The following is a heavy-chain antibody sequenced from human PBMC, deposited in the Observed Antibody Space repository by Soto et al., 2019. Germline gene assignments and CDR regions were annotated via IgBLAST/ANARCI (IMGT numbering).Heavy chain of an antibody. V-gene: IGHV1-2*04. J-gene: IGHJ6*03. CDR3: ARDSRYDDFWSGYPTKYYYYMDV. Sequence: ASVKVSCKASGYTFTGYYMHWVRQAPGQGLEWMGWINPNSGGTNYAQKFQGWVTMTRDTSISTAYMELSRLRSDDTAVYYCARDSRYDDFWSGYPTKYYYYMDVWGKGTTVTVS. CDR2: INPNSGGT. CDR1: GYTFTGYY. D-gene: IGHD3-3*01.